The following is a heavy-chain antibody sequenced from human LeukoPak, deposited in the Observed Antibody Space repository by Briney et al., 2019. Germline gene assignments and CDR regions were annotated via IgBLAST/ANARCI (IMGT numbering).Heavy chain of an antibody. D-gene: IGHD1-26*01. Sequence: GASVKVSCKASGYTFTSYGISGVRQAPGQGLEWMGWIRAYNGNTNYAQKFQGSVTMPTDTSTSTAYMELRSLRSDDPAVYSCARGGTYSRGLLVYWGQGTLVTVSS. CDR1: GYTFTSYG. CDR3: ARGGTYSRGLLVY. J-gene: IGHJ4*02. V-gene: IGHV1-18*01. CDR2: IRAYNGNT.